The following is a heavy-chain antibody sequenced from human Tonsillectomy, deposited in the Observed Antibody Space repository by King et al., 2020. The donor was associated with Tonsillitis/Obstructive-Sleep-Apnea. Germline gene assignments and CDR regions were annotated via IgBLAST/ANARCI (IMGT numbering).Heavy chain of an antibody. V-gene: IGHV1-2*02. CDR2: INPNGGGT. CDR3: ATVGTISAAGRISNWYFDL. D-gene: IGHD6-13*01. J-gene: IGHJ2*01. CDR1: RYTFNGYY. Sequence: QLVQSGAEVKKPGASVKVSCKASRYTFNGYYIHWVRQAPGQGLEWMGWINPNGGGTNYAQKFQGRVTMTRDTSISTGYMELSRLRSDDTAVYYWATVGTISAAGRISNWYFDLWGRGTLVTVSS.